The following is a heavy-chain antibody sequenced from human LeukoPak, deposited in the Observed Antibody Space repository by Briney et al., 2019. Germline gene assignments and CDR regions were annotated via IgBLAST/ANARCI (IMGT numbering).Heavy chain of an antibody. CDR1: GGSISSSNW. V-gene: IGHV4-4*02. CDR3: ARRGYYDSSGYYAYGY. CDR2: IYHSGST. J-gene: IGHJ4*02. D-gene: IGHD3-22*01. Sequence: SETLSLTCAVSGGSISSSNWWSWVRQPPGKGLEWIGEIYHSGSTNYNPSLKSRVTISVDKSKNQFSLKLSSVTAADTAVYYCARRGYYDSSGYYAYGYWGQGTLVTVSS.